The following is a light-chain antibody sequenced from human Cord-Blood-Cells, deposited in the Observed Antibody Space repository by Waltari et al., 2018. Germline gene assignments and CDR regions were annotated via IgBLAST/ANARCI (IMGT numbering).Light chain of an antibody. J-gene: IGKJ4*01. CDR2: DAS. CDR3: QQRSNWPLT. V-gene: IGKV3-11*01. Sequence: EIVLTQSPATLSLSPGERATLSCRASQSVSSYLAWYQQKPGRAPRLLIYDASNRATGIPARFSGNGSGTDFTLTISSLEPEDFAVYYCQQRSNWPLTFGGGTKVEIK. CDR1: QSVSSY.